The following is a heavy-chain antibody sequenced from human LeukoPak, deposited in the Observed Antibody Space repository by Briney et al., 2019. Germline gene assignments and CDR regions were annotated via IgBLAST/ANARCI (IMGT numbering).Heavy chain of an antibody. CDR2: ISYDGSNK. Sequence: GRSLRLSCAASGFTFSSYAMHWVRQAPGKGLEWVVVISYDGSNKYYADSVKGRFTISRDNSKNTLYLQMNSLRAEDTAVYYCARERQYYGSSVWLDYWGQGTLVTVSS. V-gene: IGHV3-30*04. D-gene: IGHD3-22*01. J-gene: IGHJ4*02. CDR3: ARERQYYGSSVWLDY. CDR1: GFTFSSYA.